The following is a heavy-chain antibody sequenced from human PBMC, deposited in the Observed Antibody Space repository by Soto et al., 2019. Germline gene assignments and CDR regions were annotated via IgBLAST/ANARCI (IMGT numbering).Heavy chain of an antibody. V-gene: IGHV3-21*01. D-gene: IGHD3-3*01. J-gene: IGHJ5*02. CDR1: GFTFSSYS. CDR2: ISSSSSYI. Sequence: PGGSLRLSCAASGFTFSSYSMNWVRQAPGKGLEWVSSISSSSSYIYYADSVKGRFTISRDNAKNSLYLQMNSLRAEDTAVYYCARGPHTYYDFWSGSIWFDPWGQGTLVTVSS. CDR3: ARGPHTYYDFWSGSIWFDP.